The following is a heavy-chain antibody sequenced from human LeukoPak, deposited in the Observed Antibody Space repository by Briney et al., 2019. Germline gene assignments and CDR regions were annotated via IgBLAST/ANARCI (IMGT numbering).Heavy chain of an antibody. V-gene: IGHV3-30-3*01. D-gene: IGHD6-13*01. CDR3: ARETIAAAGTLDY. CDR2: ISYDGSNK. Sequence: GGSLRLSCGASGFTFSSYAMHWVRQAPGKGLEWVAVISYDGSNKYYADSVKGRFTISRDNSKNTLYLQMNSLRAEDTAVYYCARETIAAAGTLDYWGQGTLVTVSS. CDR1: GFTFSSYA. J-gene: IGHJ4*02.